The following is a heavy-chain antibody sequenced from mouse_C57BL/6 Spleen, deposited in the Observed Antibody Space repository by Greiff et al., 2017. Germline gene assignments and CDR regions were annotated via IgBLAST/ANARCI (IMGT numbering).Heavy chain of an antibody. CDR2: INPSNGGT. V-gene: IGHV1-53*01. CDR3: ARSGGSSSYYFDY. D-gene: IGHD1-1*01. J-gene: IGHJ2*01. CDR1: GYTFTSYW. Sequence: QVQLQQSGTELVKPGASVKLSCKASGYTFTSYWMHWVTQRPGQGLEWIGNINPSNGGTNYNEKFKSKATLTVDKSSRTAYMQISSLTYEDSEVYYCARSGGSSSYYFDYWGQGTTLTVSS.